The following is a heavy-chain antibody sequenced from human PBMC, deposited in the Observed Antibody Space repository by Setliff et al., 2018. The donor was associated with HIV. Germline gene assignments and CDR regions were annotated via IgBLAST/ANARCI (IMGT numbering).Heavy chain of an antibody. CDR3: ARVRLYNNALDY. Sequence: SETLSLTCTVSGASISSGTYFWTWVRQPAGQGLEWVGHIYSIGSTKYNPSLQSRVTMSRDNSKNTLYLQMNSLRPEDTAVYYCARVRLYNNALDYWGQGTLVTVPQ. V-gene: IGHV4-61*10. D-gene: IGHD3-10*01. J-gene: IGHJ4*02. CDR1: GASISSGTYF. CDR2: IYSIGST.